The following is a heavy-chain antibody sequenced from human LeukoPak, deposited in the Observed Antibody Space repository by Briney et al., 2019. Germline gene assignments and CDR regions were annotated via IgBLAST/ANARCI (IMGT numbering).Heavy chain of an antibody. CDR1: GFTFSSYA. CDR3: ARDSSGYPGY. V-gene: IGHV3-30-3*01. J-gene: IGHJ4*02. D-gene: IGHD3-22*01. Sequence: PGGSLRLSCAASGFTFSSYAMHWVRQAPGKGLEWVAVISYDGSNKYYADSVKGRFTISRDNSKNTLYLQMNSLRAEDTAVYYCARDSSGYPGYWGQGTLVTVSS. CDR2: ISYDGSNK.